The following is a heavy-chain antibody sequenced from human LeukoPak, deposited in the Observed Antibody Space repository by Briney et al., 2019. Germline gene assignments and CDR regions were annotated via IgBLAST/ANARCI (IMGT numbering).Heavy chain of an antibody. Sequence: PGGSLRLSWAASGFTVSRNYMSWVRQAPGKGMEWVLDIYSGGSTYYAESVKGRFTISRDNSKNTLYLQMNSLRAEDTAVYYCASTVSGFGELNYWGQGTLVTVSS. J-gene: IGHJ4*02. V-gene: IGHV3-66*02. CDR1: GFTVSRNY. D-gene: IGHD3-10*01. CDR2: IYSGGST. CDR3: ASTVSGFGELNY.